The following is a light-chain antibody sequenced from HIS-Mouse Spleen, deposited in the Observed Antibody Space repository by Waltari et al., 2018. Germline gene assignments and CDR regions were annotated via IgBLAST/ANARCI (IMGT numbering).Light chain of an antibody. V-gene: IGLV2-23*03. CDR2: EGS. J-gene: IGLJ2*01. Sequence: QSALTQPASVSGSPGQSITISCTGTSSDVGSYNLVSWYQQHPGKAPKLMIYEGSKRPSGVFTRFSGSKSGNTASLTISGRQAEDEADYYCCSYAGSSTFEVFGGGTKLTVL. CDR1: SSDVGSYNL. CDR3: CSYAGSSTFEV.